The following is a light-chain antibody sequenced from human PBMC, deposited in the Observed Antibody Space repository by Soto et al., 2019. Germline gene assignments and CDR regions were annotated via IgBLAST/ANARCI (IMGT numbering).Light chain of an antibody. CDR1: RSDVGAYNY. J-gene: IGLJ1*01. V-gene: IGLV2-14*01. Sequence: QSALTQPASVSGSPGQSIAISCTGTRSDVGAYNYVSWYQQHPGKAPKLMISEVTNRPSGVSDRFSGSKSGNTASLTISGLHAEDEDDYYCSSFTSRFTFVFGTGTKVTVL. CDR2: EVT. CDR3: SSFTSRFTFV.